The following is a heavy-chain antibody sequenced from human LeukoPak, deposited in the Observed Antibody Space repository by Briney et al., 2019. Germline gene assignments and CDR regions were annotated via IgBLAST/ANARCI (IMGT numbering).Heavy chain of an antibody. D-gene: IGHD4-23*01. Sequence: GGSLRLSCAASGFTFSSYSMNWVRQVPGKGLVWVSRIVSDGSNTNYADSVKGRFTISRDNAKNTLYLQMNSLRVEDTAVYYCARGRPHGNDYWGQGTLVTVSS. J-gene: IGHJ4*02. V-gene: IGHV3-74*01. CDR1: GFTFSSYS. CDR3: ARGRPHGNDY. CDR2: IVSDGSNT.